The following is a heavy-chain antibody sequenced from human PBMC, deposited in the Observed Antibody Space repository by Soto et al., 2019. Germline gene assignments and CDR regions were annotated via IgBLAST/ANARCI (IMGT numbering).Heavy chain of an antibody. Sequence: PGESLKISCKGSGYSLTSYWIGWVRQMPGKGLEWMGIIYPGDSDTRYSPSFQGQVTISADKSISTAYLQWSSLKASDTAMYYCARHTNYYDSSGYYYVNAEDYYYYYGMDVWGQGTTVTVSS. D-gene: IGHD3-22*01. V-gene: IGHV5-51*01. CDR2: IYPGDSDT. J-gene: IGHJ6*02. CDR3: ARHTNYYDSSGYYYVNAEDYYYYYGMDV. CDR1: GYSLTSYW.